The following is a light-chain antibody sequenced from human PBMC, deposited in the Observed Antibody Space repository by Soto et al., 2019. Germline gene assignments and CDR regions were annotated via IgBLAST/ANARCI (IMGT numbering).Light chain of an antibody. CDR1: QSISIW. CDR2: KAS. J-gene: IGKJ1*01. Sequence: DIQMTQSPSTLSASVGDRVAITCRASQSISIWLAWYQQKPGKAPKLLIYKASSLESGVPSRFSGSGSGTEIPLTISRLQPDDFATYHCQQYNNYSWTFGQGTKVEIK. CDR3: QQYNNYSWT. V-gene: IGKV1-5*03.